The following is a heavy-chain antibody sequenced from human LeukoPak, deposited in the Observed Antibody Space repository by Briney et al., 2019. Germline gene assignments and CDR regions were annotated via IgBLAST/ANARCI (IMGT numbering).Heavy chain of an antibody. D-gene: IGHD3-10*01. J-gene: IGHJ5*02. CDR1: GYTFTIYG. Sequence: VASVKVSFKASGYTFTIYGISWVRQAPGQGLEWMEWISAYIGNTNYAQKLQGRVTMTADTSTSTAYMGLRSLRSDDTAVYYCARDRGYYGSGSYYQRRWFDPWGQGTLVTVSS. V-gene: IGHV1-18*01. CDR3: ARDRGYYGSGSYYQRRWFDP. CDR2: ISAYIGNT.